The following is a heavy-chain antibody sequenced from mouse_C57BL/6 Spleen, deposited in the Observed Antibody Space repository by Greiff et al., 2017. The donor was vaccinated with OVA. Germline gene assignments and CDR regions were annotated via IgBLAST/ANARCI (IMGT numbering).Heavy chain of an antibody. CDR2: IWSGGST. D-gene: IGHD3-2*02. V-gene: IGHV2-2*01. J-gene: IGHJ3*01. Sequence: QVQLQQSGPGLVQPSQSLSITCTVSGFSLTSYGVHWVRQSPGKGLEWLGVIWSGGSTDYNAAFISRLSISKDNSKSQVFLKMNSLQADDTAIYYCASDSSGYVAWFAYWGQGTLVTVSA. CDR1: GFSLTSYG. CDR3: ASDSSGYVAWFAY.